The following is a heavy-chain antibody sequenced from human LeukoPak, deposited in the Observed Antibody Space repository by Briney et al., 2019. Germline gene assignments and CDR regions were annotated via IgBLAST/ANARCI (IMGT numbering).Heavy chain of an antibody. CDR3: ARGRRWFGELWSPKNWFDP. V-gene: IGHV4-59*01. D-gene: IGHD3-10*01. CDR1: GGSISTYY. Sequence: SETLSLTCTVSGGSISTYYWSWIRQPPGKGLEWLGYIFYTGSTNYNPSLKSRVTMSIDTSKNQFSLKLSSVTAADTAVYYCARGRRWFGELWSPKNWFDPWGQGTLVTVSS. J-gene: IGHJ5*02. CDR2: IFYTGST.